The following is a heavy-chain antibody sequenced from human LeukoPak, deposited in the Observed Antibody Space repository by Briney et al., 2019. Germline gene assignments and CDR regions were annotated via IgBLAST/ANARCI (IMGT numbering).Heavy chain of an antibody. V-gene: IGHV6-1*01. CDR2: TYYRSKWYN. CDR3: AGFLERQDVFDY. Sequence: SQTLSLTRVISGDSVSSNSAAWNWIRHSPSRGLEWLGRTYYRSKWYNDYAVSVRSRITINPDTSKNQFSLQLNSVAPEDTAVYYCAGFLERQDVFDYWGQGTLVTASS. J-gene: IGHJ4*02. CDR1: GDSVSSNSAA. D-gene: IGHD1-1*01.